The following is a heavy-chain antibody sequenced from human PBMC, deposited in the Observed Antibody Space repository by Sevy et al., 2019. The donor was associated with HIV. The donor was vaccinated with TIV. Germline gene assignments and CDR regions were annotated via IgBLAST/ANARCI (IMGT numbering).Heavy chain of an antibody. CDR2: ISYDGSAK. J-gene: IGHJ4*02. CDR1: GFTFGSYA. CDR3: AREGGHTSAWTPGKY. V-gene: IGHV3-30-3*01. Sequence: GGSLRLSCAASGFTFGSYAMTWVRQAPGKGLDWVALISYDGSAKYYADSVKGRFTVSRDDSKNTLYLQMNSLRPEDSAVYYCAREGGHTSAWTPGKYWGQGTQVTVSS. D-gene: IGHD6-19*01.